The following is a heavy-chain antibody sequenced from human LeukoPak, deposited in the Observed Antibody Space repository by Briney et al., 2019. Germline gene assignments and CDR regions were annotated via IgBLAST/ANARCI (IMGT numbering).Heavy chain of an antibody. D-gene: IGHD3-16*01. V-gene: IGHV3-49*04. Sequence: PGGSLRLSCTASGFTFGDYAMHWVRQAPGKGLQWVGFIRSKAFGGTTEYAAAVKGRFSISRDDSKSIAYLEMNSLKTEDTAVYYCTRDLGSMMTFGGVQSMDYWGQGTLVTVSS. CDR1: GFTFGDYA. CDR2: IRSKAFGGTT. CDR3: TRDLGSMMTFGGVQSMDY. J-gene: IGHJ4*02.